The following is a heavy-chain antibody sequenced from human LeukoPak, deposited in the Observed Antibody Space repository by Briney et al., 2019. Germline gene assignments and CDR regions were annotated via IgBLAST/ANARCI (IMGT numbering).Heavy chain of an antibody. J-gene: IGHJ4*02. CDR3: AKSPFTGYYDSSGPFDY. Sequence: GGSLRLSCAASGFTFSSSGMSWVRQAPGKGLEWVSAVSGSRDSTYYADSVKGRFTISRDNSKNTLYLQMNSLRAEDTAVYYCAKSPFTGYYDSSGPFDYWGQGTLVTVSS. V-gene: IGHV3-23*01. CDR2: VSGSRDST. D-gene: IGHD3-22*01. CDR1: GFTFSSSG.